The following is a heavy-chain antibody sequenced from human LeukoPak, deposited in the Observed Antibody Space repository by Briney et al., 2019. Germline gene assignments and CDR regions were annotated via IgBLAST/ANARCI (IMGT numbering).Heavy chain of an antibody. CDR2: INPNNCGT. D-gene: IGHD5-12*01. CDR3: ARDPADIVATPGAFDI. CDR1: VYTHTHYY. V-gene: IGHV1-2*02. Sequence: AAVTVSFKASVYTHTHYYMHWLRQPPGQGLEWMGGINPNNCGTNYAHKFQGRVTMTRDTSISTAYMELSRLRSDDTAAYYCARDPADIVATPGAFDIWGQGKMVTVSS. J-gene: IGHJ3*02.